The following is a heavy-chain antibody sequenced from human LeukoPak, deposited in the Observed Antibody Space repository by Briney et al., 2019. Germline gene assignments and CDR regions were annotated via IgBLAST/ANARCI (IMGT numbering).Heavy chain of an antibody. CDR2: LYSGGSI. D-gene: IGHD6-13*01. V-gene: IGHV3-66*01. CDR1: GFTVSSNY. CDR3: ARGAISSWYED. J-gene: IGHJ4*02. Sequence: GGSLRLSCAASGFTVSSNYMSWVRQAPGKGLEWVPVLYSGGSIFYADSVKGRFTISRDISKNMLYLQMNSLRADDTAVYYCARGAISSWYEDWGQGTLVTVSS.